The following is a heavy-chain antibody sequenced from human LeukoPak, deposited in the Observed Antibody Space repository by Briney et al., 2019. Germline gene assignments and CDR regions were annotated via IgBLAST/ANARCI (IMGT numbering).Heavy chain of an antibody. CDR2: ISSSTSYI. CDR1: GFSFSSYS. D-gene: IGHD1-26*01. V-gene: IGHV3-21*01. J-gene: IGHJ4*02. CDR3: ASGSPAGDY. Sequence: GGSLTLSCAASGFSFSSYSMNWVRQAPGKGLEWVSSISSSTSYIFYADSVKGRFTISRDNAKNSLYLEMTSLRAEDTAVYYCASGSPAGDYWGQGTLVTVSS.